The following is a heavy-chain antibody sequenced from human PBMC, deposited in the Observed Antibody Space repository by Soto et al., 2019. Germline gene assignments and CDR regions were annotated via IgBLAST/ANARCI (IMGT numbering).Heavy chain of an antibody. Sequence: SETLSLSCTVSGVSISSSSYYWGWIRQPPGKGLEWIGSIYYSGSTYYNPSLKSRVTISVDTSKNQFSLKLSSVTAADTAVYYCAAIIAARPDDSEVRRAWGQGTRVTV. CDR3: AAIIAARPDDSEVRRA. V-gene: IGHV4-39*01. CDR2: IYYSGST. J-gene: IGHJ5*02. CDR1: GVSISSSSYY. D-gene: IGHD6-6*01.